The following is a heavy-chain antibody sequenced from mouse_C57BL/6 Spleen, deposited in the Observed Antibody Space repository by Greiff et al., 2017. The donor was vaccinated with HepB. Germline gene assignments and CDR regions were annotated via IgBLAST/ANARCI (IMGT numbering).Heavy chain of an antibody. CDR3: TRDPFHSTGFAY. V-gene: IGHV5-9-1*02. D-gene: IGHD1-2*01. Sequence: EVNVVESGEGLVKPGGSLKLSCAASGFTFSSYAMSWVRQTPEKRLEWVAYISSGGDYIYYADTVKGRFTISRDNARNTLYLQMSSLKSEDTAMYYCTRDPFHSTGFAYWGQGTLVTVSA. CDR1: GFTFSSYA. CDR2: ISSGGDYI. J-gene: IGHJ3*01.